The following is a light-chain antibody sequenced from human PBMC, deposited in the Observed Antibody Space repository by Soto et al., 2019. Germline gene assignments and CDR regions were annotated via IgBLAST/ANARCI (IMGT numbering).Light chain of an antibody. CDR3: QSYDSSRSDVV. CDR2: GNS. CDR1: SSNIGAGYD. J-gene: IGLJ2*01. Sequence: QAVVTQPPSVSGAPGQRVTISCTGSSSNIGAGYDVHWYQQLPGTAPKLLIYGNSNRPSGVPDRFSGSKSGTSASLAITGLQAEDEADYYCQSYDSSRSDVVFGGGTKLTVL. V-gene: IGLV1-40*01.